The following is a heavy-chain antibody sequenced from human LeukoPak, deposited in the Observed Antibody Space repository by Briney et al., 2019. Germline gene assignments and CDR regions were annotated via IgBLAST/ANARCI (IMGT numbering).Heavy chain of an antibody. D-gene: IGHD3-9*01. CDR1: GFTFSSYG. V-gene: IGHV3-33*01. Sequence: PGGSLRLSCAASGFTFSSYGMHWVPQAPGKGLEWVAVIWYDGSNKYYADSVKGRFTISRDNSKNTLYLQMNSLRAEDTAVYYCATQYYDILTGYYNYFDYWGQGTLVTVSS. CDR2: IWYDGSNK. J-gene: IGHJ4*02. CDR3: ATQYYDILTGYYNYFDY.